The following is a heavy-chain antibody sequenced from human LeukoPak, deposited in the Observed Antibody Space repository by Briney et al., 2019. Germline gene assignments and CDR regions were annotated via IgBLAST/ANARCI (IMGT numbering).Heavy chain of an antibody. V-gene: IGHV3-11*01. Sequence: KSGGSLRLSCAASGFTFSDYYMSWIRQAPGKGLEWVSYISSSGSTIYYADSVKGRFTISRDNAKNSLYLQMNSLRAEDTAVYYCARDRTLVGATGNDYYYGMDVWGQGTTVTVSS. D-gene: IGHD1-26*01. J-gene: IGHJ6*02. CDR2: ISSSGSTI. CDR1: GFTFSDYY. CDR3: ARDRTLVGATGNDYYYGMDV.